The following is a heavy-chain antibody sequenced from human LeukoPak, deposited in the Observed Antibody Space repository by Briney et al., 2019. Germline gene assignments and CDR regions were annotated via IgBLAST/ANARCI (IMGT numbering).Heavy chain of an antibody. CDR2: ISGSGGST. D-gene: IGHD6-19*01. CDR3: ARVDSSGWPR. J-gene: IGHJ4*02. Sequence: ETLSLTCTVSGGSISSYYWSWVRQAPGKGLEWVSAISGSGGSTYYADSVKGRFTISRDNSKNTLYLQMNSLRAEDTAVYYCARVDSSGWPRWGQGTLVTVSS. CDR1: GGSISSYY. V-gene: IGHV3-23*01.